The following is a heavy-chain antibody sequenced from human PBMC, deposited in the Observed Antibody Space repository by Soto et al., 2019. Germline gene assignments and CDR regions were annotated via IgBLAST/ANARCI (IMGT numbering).Heavy chain of an antibody. CDR3: ARVAVFWSGYPYYFDY. CDR1: CGSISSYY. J-gene: IGHJ4*02. D-gene: IGHD3-3*01. V-gene: IGHV4-59*01. Sequence: LSLTGTVSCGSISSYYWIWIRQPPVKGLEWIGYIYYSGSTNYNPSLKSRVTISVDTSKNQFSLKLSSVTAADTAVYYCARVAVFWSGYPYYFDYWGQGTLVTVSS. CDR2: IYYSGST.